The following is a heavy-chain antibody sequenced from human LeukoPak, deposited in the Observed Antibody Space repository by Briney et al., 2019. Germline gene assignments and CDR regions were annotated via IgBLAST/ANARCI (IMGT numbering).Heavy chain of an antibody. V-gene: IGHV1-69*05. CDR1: EGTFSSYA. CDR3: ARYSDYYDSSGYYLDY. Sequence: GASVKVSCKASEGTFSSYAISWVRQAPGQGLEWMGGIIPIFGTANYAQKFQGRVTITTDESTSTAYMELSSLRSEDTAVYYCARYSDYYDSSGYYLDYWGQGTLVTVSS. D-gene: IGHD3-22*01. J-gene: IGHJ4*02. CDR2: IIPIFGTA.